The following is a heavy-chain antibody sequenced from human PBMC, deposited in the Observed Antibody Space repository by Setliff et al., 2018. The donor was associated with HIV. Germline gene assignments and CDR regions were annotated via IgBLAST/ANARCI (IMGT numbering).Heavy chain of an antibody. CDR3: ARGGYYYYDSSGYTTEDNWFDP. Sequence: ASVKVSCKASGYAFTSFYLHWVRQAPGQGLEWMGWINPNSGGTNYAQKFQGRVTMTRDTSISTAYMELSRLRSDDTAVYYCARGGYYYYDSSGYTTEDNWFDPWGQGTLVTVSS. V-gene: IGHV1-2*02. J-gene: IGHJ5*02. D-gene: IGHD3-22*01. CDR1: GYAFTSFY. CDR2: INPNSGGT.